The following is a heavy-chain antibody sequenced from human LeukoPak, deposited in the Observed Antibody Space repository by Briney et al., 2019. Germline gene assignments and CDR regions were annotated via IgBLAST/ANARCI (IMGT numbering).Heavy chain of an antibody. Sequence: SQTLSLTCTVSGGSISSGDYYWRWIRQPPGKGLEWIGYIYYSGSTYYNPSLKSRVTISVDTSKNQFSLKLSSVTAADTAVYYCARQTPYYDFWSGYPWYFDYWGQGTLVTVSS. D-gene: IGHD3-3*01. CDR1: GGSISSGDYY. CDR2: IYYSGST. CDR3: ARQTPYYDFWSGYPWYFDY. V-gene: IGHV4-30-4*01. J-gene: IGHJ4*02.